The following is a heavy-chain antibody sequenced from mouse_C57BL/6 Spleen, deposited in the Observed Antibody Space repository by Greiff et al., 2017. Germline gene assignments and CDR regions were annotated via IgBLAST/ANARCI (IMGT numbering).Heavy chain of an antibody. Sequence: QVQLQQPGTELVKPGASVKLSCKASGYTFTSYWMHWVKQRPGQGLEWIGNINPSNGGTNYNEKFKSKATLTVYKSTSTAYMQLSSLTSEDSAVYYFARSYYGSSYWYFDVWGTGTTVTVSS. D-gene: IGHD1-1*01. J-gene: IGHJ1*03. CDR1: GYTFTSYW. CDR3: ARSYYGSSYWYFDV. V-gene: IGHV1-53*01. CDR2: INPSNGGT.